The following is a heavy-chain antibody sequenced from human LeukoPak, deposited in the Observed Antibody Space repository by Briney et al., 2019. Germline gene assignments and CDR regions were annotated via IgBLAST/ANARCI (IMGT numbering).Heavy chain of an antibody. J-gene: IGHJ4*02. Sequence: ASVKVSCKASGYTFTNYGISWVRQAPGQGLEWMGWISPYNDSANYAQRLQGRVTMTTDTSTSTAYMEMRSLRSDDTAVYYCARDLDTTMAARYLFDSWGQGTLVTVSS. CDR1: GYTFTNYG. V-gene: IGHV1-18*01. CDR2: ISPYNDSA. CDR3: ARDLDTTMAARYLFDS. D-gene: IGHD5-18*01.